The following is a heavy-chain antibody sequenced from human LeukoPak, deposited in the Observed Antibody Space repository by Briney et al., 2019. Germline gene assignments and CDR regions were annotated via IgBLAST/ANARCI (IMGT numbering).Heavy chain of an antibody. J-gene: IGHJ4*02. CDR2: INHSGST. CDR1: GGSFSGYY. Sequence: PSETLSLTCAVYGGSFSGYYWSWIRQPPGKGLEWIGEINHSGSTNYNSSLKSRVTISVDTSKNQFSLKLSSVTAADTAVYYCARSYPATHDYGDYVDYWGQGTLVTVSS. D-gene: IGHD4-17*01. V-gene: IGHV4-34*01. CDR3: ARSYPATHDYGDYVDY.